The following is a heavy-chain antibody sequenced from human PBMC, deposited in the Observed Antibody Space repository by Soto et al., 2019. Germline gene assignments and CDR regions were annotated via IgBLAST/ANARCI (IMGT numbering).Heavy chain of an antibody. CDR3: ARHSDHFGSGSYYSYFDY. D-gene: IGHD3-10*01. V-gene: IGHV4-39*01. Sequence: QLQLQESGPGLVKSSETLSLTCTVSGGSFSSSSYYWGWIRQPPGKGLEWIGSIYYTGSPTYNPSLKSRVIISVDTSKNQFSLRLTSVTAADTAVYYCARHSDHFGSGSYYSYFDYWGQGTLVTVSS. CDR1: GGSFSSSSYY. CDR2: IYYTGSP. J-gene: IGHJ4*02.